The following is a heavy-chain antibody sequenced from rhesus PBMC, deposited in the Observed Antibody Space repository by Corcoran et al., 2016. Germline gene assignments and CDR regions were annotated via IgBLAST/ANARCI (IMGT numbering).Heavy chain of an antibody. D-gene: IGHD2-21*01. CDR1: GFTFSSSA. V-gene: IGHV3-118*01. Sequence: EVQLVESGGGLVQPGGSSRLSCAASGFTFSSSAIHWVRQASGKGLEWVGRIRTKSDNYETGYAASVKGRFTISRDDSKDTAYLQMNSLKTEDTAVYYCARDVVGYWGQGVLVTVSS. CDR2: IRTKSDNYET. J-gene: IGHJ4*01. CDR3: ARDVVGY.